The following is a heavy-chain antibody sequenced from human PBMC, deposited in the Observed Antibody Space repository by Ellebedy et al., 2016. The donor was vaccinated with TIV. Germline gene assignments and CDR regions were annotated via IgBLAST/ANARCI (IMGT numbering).Heavy chain of an antibody. Sequence: GESLKISCAASGFTFSNYWMSWVRQAPGKGLEWVANIKQDGSEEYYVDSVKGRFAISRDNARNSLHLQMNSPRAEDTAVYYCARDQWLGRAYYFDNWGQGTLVTVSS. CDR2: IKQDGSEE. V-gene: IGHV3-7*01. CDR1: GFTFSNYW. CDR3: ARDQWLGRAYYFDN. J-gene: IGHJ4*02. D-gene: IGHD6-19*01.